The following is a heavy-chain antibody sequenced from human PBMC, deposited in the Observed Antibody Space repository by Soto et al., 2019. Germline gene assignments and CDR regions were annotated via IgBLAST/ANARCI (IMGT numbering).Heavy chain of an antibody. CDR1: GYTFTSFA. CDR3: AREVVSGYDLGY. V-gene: IGHV1-3*01. CDR2: INADTGNT. D-gene: IGHD5-12*01. Sequence: QVQLVQSGAEVKKPGASVTVSCKASGYTFTSFAIHWVRQAPGQRPEWMGWINADTGNTKYSQRFQCRVTFARDTSANTAYMQVSSVRSEDTAVYFCAREVVSGYDLGYWGQGTLVTVSS. J-gene: IGHJ4*02.